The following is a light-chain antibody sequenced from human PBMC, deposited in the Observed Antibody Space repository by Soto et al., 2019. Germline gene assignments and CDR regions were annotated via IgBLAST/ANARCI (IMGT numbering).Light chain of an antibody. CDR2: AAS. Sequence: DIQMTQSPPSLYASVGDRVTITCRASQSISNYLNWYQHKVGGAPKLLISAASTLQSGVPSRFSGSGSGTDFTLTISNLQPEDFASYYCQQGYSTFRTFGQGTRWISN. V-gene: IGKV1-39*01. J-gene: IGKJ1*01. CDR1: QSISNY. CDR3: QQGYSTFRT.